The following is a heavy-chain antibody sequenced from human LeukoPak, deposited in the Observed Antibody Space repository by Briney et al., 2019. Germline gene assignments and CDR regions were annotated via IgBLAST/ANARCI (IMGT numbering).Heavy chain of an antibody. CDR3: ARLTGTHGDYYFDY. J-gene: IGHJ4*02. V-gene: IGHV4-30-2*01. CDR2: IYHSGST. D-gene: IGHD2-8*02. CDR1: GGSISSGGYY. Sequence: SQTLSLTCTVSGGSISSGGYYWSWIRQPPGKGLEWIGYIYHSGSTYYNPSLKSRVTISVDRSKNQFSLKLSSVTPEDTAVYYCARLTGTHGDYYFDYWGQGTLVTVSS.